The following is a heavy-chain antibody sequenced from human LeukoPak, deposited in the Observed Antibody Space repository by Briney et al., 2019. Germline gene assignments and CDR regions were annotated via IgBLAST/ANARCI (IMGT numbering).Heavy chain of an antibody. D-gene: IGHD2-2*01. V-gene: IGHV4-59*01. CDR1: GGSISSYY. J-gene: IGHJ4*02. CDR2: IYYSGST. CDR3: ARRVCSSTSCYGWEYFDY. Sequence: PSETLSLTCTVSGGSISSYYWSWIRQPPGKGLEWIGYIYYSGSTNYNPSLKSRVTISVDTSKNQFSLKLSSVTAADTAVYYCARRVCSSTSCYGWEYFDYWGQGTLVTVFS.